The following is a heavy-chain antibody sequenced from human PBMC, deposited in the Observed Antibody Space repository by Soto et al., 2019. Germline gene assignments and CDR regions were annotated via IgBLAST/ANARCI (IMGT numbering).Heavy chain of an antibody. J-gene: IGHJ3*02. CDR2: FSGSGGST. CDR3: AKAYSSSWGDDAFDI. V-gene: IGHV3-23*01. D-gene: IGHD6-13*01. Sequence: EVQLLESGGGLVQPGGSLRLSCAASGFTFSSYAMSWVRQAPGKGLEWVSAFSGSGGSTYYADSVKGRFTISRDNSKNTLYLQLNSLRAEETAVYSCAKAYSSSWGDDAFDIWGQGTMVIASS. CDR1: GFTFSSYA.